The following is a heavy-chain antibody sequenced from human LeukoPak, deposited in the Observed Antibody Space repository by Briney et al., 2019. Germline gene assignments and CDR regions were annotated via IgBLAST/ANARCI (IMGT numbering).Heavy chain of an antibody. Sequence: PGGSLRLSCVASGFTFNNYAMSWVRQGPGKGLEWVSAISGSGGTTYYADSVKGRFTISRDSSKNTLFLQMNTLGAEDTAIYYCAKDRTVGASYWYFDLWGRGTLVTVSS. CDR1: GFTFNNYA. CDR3: AKDRTVGASYWYFDL. J-gene: IGHJ2*01. D-gene: IGHD1-26*01. V-gene: IGHV3-23*01. CDR2: ISGSGGTT.